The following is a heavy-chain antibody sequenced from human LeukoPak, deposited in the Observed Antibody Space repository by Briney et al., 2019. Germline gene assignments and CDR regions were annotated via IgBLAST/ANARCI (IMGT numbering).Heavy chain of an antibody. D-gene: IGHD6-13*01. Sequence: SETLSLTCTVSGGSISSSRYYWGWIRQPPGRGLEWIGSIYYSGSTNYNPSLKSRVTISVDTSKNQFSLKLSSVTAADTAVYYCARCGAADYYYYYMDVWGKGTTVTISS. CDR2: IYYSGST. V-gene: IGHV4-39*07. CDR3: ARCGAADYYYYYMDV. J-gene: IGHJ6*03. CDR1: GGSISSSRYY.